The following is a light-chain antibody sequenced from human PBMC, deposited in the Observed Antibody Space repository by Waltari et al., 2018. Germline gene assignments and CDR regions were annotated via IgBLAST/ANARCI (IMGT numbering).Light chain of an antibody. CDR1: SLRSYH. V-gene: IGLV3-19*01. Sequence: SSELTQDPAVSVALGQTVRITCQGDSLRSYHASWYQQKPGQAPVLGIYGKNNRPSGIPERFVGSSSGNTAYLTITGAQAEDEADYYRNSRDSSGNHLRVVFGGGTKLTVL. J-gene: IGLJ2*01. CDR2: GKN. CDR3: NSRDSSGNHLRVV.